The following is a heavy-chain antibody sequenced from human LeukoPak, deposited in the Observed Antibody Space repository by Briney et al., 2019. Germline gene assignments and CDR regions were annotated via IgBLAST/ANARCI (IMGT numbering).Heavy chain of an antibody. CDR1: GFTFSDYF. CDR3: ARGYCGGDCYGD. CDR2: ISGSSRHI. J-gene: IGHJ1*01. D-gene: IGHD2-21*02. V-gene: IGHV3-21*01. Sequence: PGGSLRLSCAASGFTFSDYFMNWVRQAPGKGLEYVSFISGSSRHIYYADSVKGRFTISRANTKSSLYLHMNSLRVEDMAVYYCARGYCGGDCYGDWGQGTLVTVSS.